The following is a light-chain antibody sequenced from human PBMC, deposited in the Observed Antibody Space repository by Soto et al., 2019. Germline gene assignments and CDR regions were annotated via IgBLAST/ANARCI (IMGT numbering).Light chain of an antibody. CDR3: QQYNNWPIT. Sequence: EIVLTQSPGTLSVSPGERATLSCSASQSVSSNLAWYQQKPGQAPRLLIYGASTRATGIPARFSGSGSGTEFTLTISSLQSEDFAVYYCQQYNNWPITSGQGTRLEIK. CDR2: GAS. V-gene: IGKV3-15*01. CDR1: QSVSSN. J-gene: IGKJ5*01.